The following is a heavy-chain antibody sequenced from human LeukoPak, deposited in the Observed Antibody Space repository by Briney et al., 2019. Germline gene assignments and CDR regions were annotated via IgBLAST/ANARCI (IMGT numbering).Heavy chain of an antibody. J-gene: IGHJ4*02. V-gene: IGHV1-2*02. D-gene: IGHD3-22*01. CDR1: GYTFTGYY. CDR3: ARAYDNNDYFDY. Sequence: GGSVKVSCKASGYTFTGYYMHWVRQAPGQGLEWMGWINPNSGATSYAQKFQGRVTMTRDTSICTAYMELTRLRFDDTAVYYCARAYDNNDYFDYWGQGTLVT. CDR2: INPNSGAT.